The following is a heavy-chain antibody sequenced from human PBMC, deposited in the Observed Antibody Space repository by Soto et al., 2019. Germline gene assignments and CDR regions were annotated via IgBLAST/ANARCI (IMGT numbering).Heavy chain of an antibody. CDR1: GFTFSSYA. CDR2: ISGSGSST. CDR3: ASRSSGWYFDY. Sequence: GSLRLSCAASGFTFSSYAMNWVRQAPGKGLEWVSVISGSGSSTYYADSVKGRFTISRDNSKNTLYLQMNSLRAEDTAVYYCASRSSGWYFDYWGQGTLVTVPS. J-gene: IGHJ4*02. D-gene: IGHD6-19*01. V-gene: IGHV3-23*01.